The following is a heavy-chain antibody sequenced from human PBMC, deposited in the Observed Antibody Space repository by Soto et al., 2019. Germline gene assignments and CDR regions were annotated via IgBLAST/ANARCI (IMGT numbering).Heavy chain of an antibody. J-gene: IGHJ4*02. V-gene: IGHV3-15*07. Sequence: PGGSLRLSCAASGFTFSNAWMNWVRQAPGKGLEWVGRIKSKTDGGTTDYAAPVKGRFTISRDDSKNTLYLQMNSLKTEDTAVYYCTTAQEWFSAFFGSVDLTGPSYWGQGTLVTVSS. CDR3: TTAQEWFSAFFGSVDLTGPSY. CDR2: IKSKTDGGTT. CDR1: GFTFSNAW. D-gene: IGHD3-10*01.